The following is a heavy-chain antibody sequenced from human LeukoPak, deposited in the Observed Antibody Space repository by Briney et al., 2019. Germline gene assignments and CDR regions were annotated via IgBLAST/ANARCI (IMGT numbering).Heavy chain of an antibody. J-gene: IGHJ4*02. Sequence: GGSPRLSCAASGFTFSSYAMSWVRQAPGKGLEWVSAISGSGGSTYYADSVKGRFTISRDNSKNTLYLQMNSLRAEDMAVYYCAKGPPASFSYDSSGYYPPFGYWGQGTLVTVSS. V-gene: IGHV3-23*01. D-gene: IGHD3-22*01. CDR2: ISGSGGST. CDR1: GFTFSSYA. CDR3: AKGPPASFSYDSSGYYPPFGY.